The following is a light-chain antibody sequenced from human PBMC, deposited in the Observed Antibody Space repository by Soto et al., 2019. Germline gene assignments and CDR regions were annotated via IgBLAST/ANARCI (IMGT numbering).Light chain of an antibody. V-gene: IGKV3-20*01. CDR1: QSVTGTN. J-gene: IGKJ1*01. CDR3: QQYGSSGT. CDR2: DAV. Sequence: IVLTQSPCTLALSPGEGASLSCRASQSVTGTNLAWYQQRPGQAPRLLIYDAVRRATGIPDRFSGSGSGTDFTLTISRLEPEDFAVYYCQQYGSSGTFGQGTKVDIK.